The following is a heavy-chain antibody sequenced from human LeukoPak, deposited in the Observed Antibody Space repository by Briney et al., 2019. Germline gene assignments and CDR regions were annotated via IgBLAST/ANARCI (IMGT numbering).Heavy chain of an antibody. CDR3: ATGRAYSSVYY. D-gene: IGHD6-19*01. CDR1: GGSISSYY. J-gene: IGHJ4*02. CDR2: IYYTGST. Sequence: SETLSLTCTVSGGSISSYYWSWIRQPPGKGLEWIGCIYYTGSTNYNPSLKSRVTISVGTSKNQFSLKLSSVTASDTPVYYCATGRAYSSVYYWGQGTLVTVSS. V-gene: IGHV4-59*01.